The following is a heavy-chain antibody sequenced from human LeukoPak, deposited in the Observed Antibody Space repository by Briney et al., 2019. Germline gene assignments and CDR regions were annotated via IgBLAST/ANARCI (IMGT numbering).Heavy chain of an antibody. CDR1: GYTLTELS. CDR2: FDPEDGET. V-gene: IGHV1-24*01. D-gene: IGHD2-2*01. CDR3: ATGIVVVPAGGYYYYGMDV. Sequence: ASVKVSCKVSGYTLTELSMHWVQQAPGKGLEWMGGFDPEDGETIYAQKFQGRVTMTEDTSTDTAYMELSSLRSEDTAVYYCATGIVVVPAGGYYYYGMDVWGQGTTVTVSS. J-gene: IGHJ6*02.